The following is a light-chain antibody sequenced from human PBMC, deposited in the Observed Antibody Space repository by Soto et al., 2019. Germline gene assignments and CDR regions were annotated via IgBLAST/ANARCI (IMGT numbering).Light chain of an antibody. J-gene: IGLJ2*01. CDR3: CSYVGSDTYVI. CDR1: SSDVDDYNF. V-gene: IGLV2-11*01. CDR2: EGS. Sequence: QSALTQPRSVSGSPGQSVTISCTGTSSDVDDYNFVSWYQQHPGTAPKLMIYEGSKRPSGVSNRFSGSKSGNTASLTISGLQAEDEAHYYCCSYVGSDTYVIFGGGTKLTVL.